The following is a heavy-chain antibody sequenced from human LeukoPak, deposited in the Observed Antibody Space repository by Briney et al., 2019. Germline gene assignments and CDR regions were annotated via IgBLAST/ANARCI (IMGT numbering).Heavy chain of an antibody. Sequence: SETLSLTCTVSGGSMSSHYWSWIRQPPGKGLEWLGYISYIGSTNYSPSLKSRVTISIDTSKNQFSLRRSSVTAADTAVYFCAGDQLALNALNIWGQGTMVSVSS. J-gene: IGHJ3*02. CDR3: AGDQLALNALNI. D-gene: IGHD5-18*01. V-gene: IGHV4-59*11. CDR1: GGSMSSHY. CDR2: ISYIGST.